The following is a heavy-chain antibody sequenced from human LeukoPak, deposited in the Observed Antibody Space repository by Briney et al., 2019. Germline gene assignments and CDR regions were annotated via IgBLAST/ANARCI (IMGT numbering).Heavy chain of an antibody. CDR1: GFRFSSYR. CDR2: IKRDGSEI. Sequence: PGGSLTLSCTASGFRFSSYRMSWFRQTPGKGLEWVRNIKRDGSEIYYVDSVGGRFTISRDSDKHSLSLQMHSLRGGDTAVYYCVRDYVWGTYVADYWDRGTVVTVTA. J-gene: IGHJ4*02. D-gene: IGHD3-16*01. V-gene: IGHV3-7*01. CDR3: VRDYVWGTYVADY.